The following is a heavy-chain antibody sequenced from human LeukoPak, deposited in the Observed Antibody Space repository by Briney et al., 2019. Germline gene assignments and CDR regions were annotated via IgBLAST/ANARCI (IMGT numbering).Heavy chain of an antibody. CDR2: INPNSGGT. CDR1: GYTFTGYC. J-gene: IGHJ6*02. Sequence: ASVKVSCKASGYTFTGYCMHWVRQAPGQGLEWMGWINPNSGGTNYAQKFQGRVTMTRDTSISTAYMELSRLRSDDTAVYYCARESLRFLEWGMDVWGQGTTVTVSS. CDR3: ARESLRFLEWGMDV. D-gene: IGHD3-3*01. V-gene: IGHV1-2*02.